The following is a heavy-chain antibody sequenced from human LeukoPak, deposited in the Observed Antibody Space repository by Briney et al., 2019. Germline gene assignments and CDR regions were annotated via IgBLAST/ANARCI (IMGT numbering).Heavy chain of an antibody. J-gene: IGHJ4*02. CDR1: GFTFSSYA. V-gene: IGHV3-23*01. Sequence: GGSLRLSCAASGFTFSSYAMSWVRQAPGKGLEWVSSITGSSASTYYADSVKGRFTISRDNSKNTLYLQMNSLRAEDTAVYYCAKDAYYYDSSGYLDYWGQGTLVTVSS. CDR3: AKDAYYYDSSGYLDY. CDR2: ITGSSAST. D-gene: IGHD3-22*01.